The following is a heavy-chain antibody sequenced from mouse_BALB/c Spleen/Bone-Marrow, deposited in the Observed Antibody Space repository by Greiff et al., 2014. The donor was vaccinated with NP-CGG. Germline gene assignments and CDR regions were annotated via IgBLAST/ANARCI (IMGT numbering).Heavy chain of an antibody. CDR3: ERSATMIFAY. CDR1: GYTFTSYW. J-gene: IGHJ3*01. CDR2: INPSTGYT. D-gene: IGHD2-4*01. Sequence: VQLQQSGAELAKPGASVKMSCKASGYTFTSYWMHWVKQRPGQGLEWIGYINPSTGYTEYNQKFKDKATLTADKSSSTAYMQRSTLTSEDSAVYYCERSATMIFAYWGQGTLVTVSA. V-gene: IGHV1-7*01.